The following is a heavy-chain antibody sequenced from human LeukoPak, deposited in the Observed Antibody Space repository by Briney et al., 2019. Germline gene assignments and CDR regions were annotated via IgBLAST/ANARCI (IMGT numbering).Heavy chain of an antibody. CDR2: ISSSSSTI. CDR1: GLTFSSYS. D-gene: IGHD3-3*01. J-gene: IGHJ6*03. CDR3: ARGIAFWSGYYYYMDV. Sequence: SGGSLRLSCAASGLTFSSYSMNWVRQAPGKGLEWVSYISSSSSTIYYADSVKGRFAISRDNAKNSLYLQMNSLRAEDTAVYYCARGIAFWSGYYYYMDVWGKGTTVTVSS. V-gene: IGHV3-48*04.